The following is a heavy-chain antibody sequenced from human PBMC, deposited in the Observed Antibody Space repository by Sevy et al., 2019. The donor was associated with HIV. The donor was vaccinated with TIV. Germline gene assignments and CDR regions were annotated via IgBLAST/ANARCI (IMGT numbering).Heavy chain of an antibody. CDR1: GYSITSGYN. CDR3: ARGGYYENSDYYSHFFDY. V-gene: IGHV4-38-2*01. J-gene: IGHJ4*02. CDR2: LDHSGST. Sequence: SESLSLTCAVSGYSITSGYNWGWIRQPPGKGLEWIGSLDHSGSTSFSASLRSRASISVDTSKNQFSLKLTSVTASHTAAYFSARGGYYENSDYYSHFFDYWGQGTLVTVSS. D-gene: IGHD3-22*01.